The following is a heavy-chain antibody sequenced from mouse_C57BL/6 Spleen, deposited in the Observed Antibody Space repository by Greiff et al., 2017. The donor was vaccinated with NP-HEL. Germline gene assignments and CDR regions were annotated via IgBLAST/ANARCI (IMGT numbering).Heavy chain of an antibody. CDR1: GFTFSDYG. CDR2: ISSGSSTI. V-gene: IGHV5-17*01. Sequence: EVKLMESGGGLVKPGGSLKLSCAASGFTFSDYGMHWVRQAPEKGLEWVAYISSGSSTIYYADTVKGRFTISRDNAKNTLFLQMTSLRSEDTAMYYCAYYYGSSYEWYFDVWGTGTTVTVSS. J-gene: IGHJ1*03. CDR3: AYYYGSSYEWYFDV. D-gene: IGHD1-1*01.